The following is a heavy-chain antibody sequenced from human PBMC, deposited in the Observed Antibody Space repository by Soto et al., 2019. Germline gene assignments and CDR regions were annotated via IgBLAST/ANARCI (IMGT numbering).Heavy chain of an antibody. D-gene: IGHD3-22*01. J-gene: IGHJ4*02. CDR3: ARGLKRYYYDSSGYYKY. CDR2: ISYDGSNK. CDR1: GFTFSSYA. Sequence: QVQLVESGGGVVQPGRSLRLSCAASGFTFSSYAMHWVRQAPGKGLEWVAVISYDGSNKYYADSVKGRFTISRDNSKNTLYLQMNSLRAEDTAVYYCARGLKRYYYDSSGYYKYWGQGTLVTVSS. V-gene: IGHV3-30-3*01.